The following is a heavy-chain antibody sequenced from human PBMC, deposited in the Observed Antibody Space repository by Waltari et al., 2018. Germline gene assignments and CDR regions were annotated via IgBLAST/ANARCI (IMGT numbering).Heavy chain of an antibody. CDR1: GGSISSSSYY. V-gene: IGHV4-39*01. J-gene: IGHJ4*02. D-gene: IGHD3-3*01. Sequence: QLQLQESGPGLVKPSETLSLPCTVSGGSISSSSYYWGWIRQPPGKGLEWIGSIYYSGGNYYNPSLKSRVTISVDTSKNQFSLKLSSVTAADTAVYYCARGTEFGVVIMYFDYWGQGTLVTVSS. CDR3: ARGTEFGVVIMYFDY. CDR2: IYYSGGN.